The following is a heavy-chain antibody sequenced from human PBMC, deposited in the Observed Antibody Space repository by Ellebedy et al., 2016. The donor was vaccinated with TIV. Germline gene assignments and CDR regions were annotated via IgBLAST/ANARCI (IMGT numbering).Heavy chain of an antibody. CDR1: GYTFTGYY. D-gene: IGHD5-12*01. CDR3: AREGDRVPPRKYYNSYYGMDV. J-gene: IGHJ6*02. V-gene: IGHV1-2*02. CDR2: INPKSGGN. Sequence: AASVKVSCKASGYTFTGYYMHWVRQAPGQGLAWMGWINPKSGGNNYAQKFQGRGTMTRDTSISTAYMELTRLRSDDTAVFFCAREGDRVPPRKYYNSYYGMDVWGQGTTVTVSS.